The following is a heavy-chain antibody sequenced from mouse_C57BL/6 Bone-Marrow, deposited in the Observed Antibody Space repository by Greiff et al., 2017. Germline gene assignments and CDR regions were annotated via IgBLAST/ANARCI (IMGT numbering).Heavy chain of an antibody. CDR3: ARHDLVYYYGSSYGAMDY. D-gene: IGHD1-1*01. Sequence: EVKLMESGGGLVQPGGSLKLSCAASGFTFSDYGMAWVRQAPRKGPEWVAFISNLAYSIYYADTVTGRFTISRENAKNTLYLEMSSLRSEDTAMYYCARHDLVYYYGSSYGAMDYWGQGTSVTVSS. CDR2: ISNLAYSI. J-gene: IGHJ4*01. CDR1: GFTFSDYG. V-gene: IGHV5-15*01.